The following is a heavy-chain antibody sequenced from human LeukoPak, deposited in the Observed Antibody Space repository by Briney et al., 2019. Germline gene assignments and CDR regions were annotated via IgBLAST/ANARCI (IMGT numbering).Heavy chain of an antibody. CDR1: GFTVSSNY. CDR3: ARGRPVLRYFDWFRTRTLWPRVANAFDI. J-gene: IGHJ3*02. V-gene: IGHV3-66*01. D-gene: IGHD3-9*01. CDR2: IYSGGST. Sequence: GGSLRLSCEASGFTVSSNYITWVRQAPGKGLEWVSVIYSGGSTYYADSVKGRFTISRDNSKNTLYLQMNSLRAEDTAMYYCARGRPVLRYFDWFRTRTLWPRVANAFDIWGQGTMVTVSS.